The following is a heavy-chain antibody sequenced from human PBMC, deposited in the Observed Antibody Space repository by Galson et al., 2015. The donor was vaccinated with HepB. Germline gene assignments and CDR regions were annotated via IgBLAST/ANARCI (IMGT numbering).Heavy chain of an antibody. D-gene: IGHD3-22*01. CDR1: GFTFSSYS. J-gene: IGHJ6*02. CDR2: ISSSSSTI. Sequence: SLRLSCAASGFTFSSYSMNWVRQAPGKGLEWVSYISSSSSTIYYADSVKGRFTISRDNAKNSLYLQMNSLRAEDTAVYYCARGTIVGDGMDVWGRGTTVTVSS. CDR3: ARGTIVGDGMDV. V-gene: IGHV3-48*01.